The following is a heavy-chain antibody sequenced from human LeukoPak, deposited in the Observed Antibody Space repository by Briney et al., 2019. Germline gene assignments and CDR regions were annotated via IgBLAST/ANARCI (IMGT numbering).Heavy chain of an antibody. CDR3: AREGEHYDFLTGYRTGPNAFDI. J-gene: IGHJ3*02. V-gene: IGHV4-39*02. CDR1: GGSISSSSYY. Sequence: SETLSLTCAVSGGSISSSSYYWGWIRQPPGKGLEWIVSIYYSGSTYYNPSLKSRLTISVDTSKNQFSLKLTSVTAADTAVYYCAREGEHYDFLTGYRTGPNAFDIWGQGTMVTVSS. D-gene: IGHD3-9*01. CDR2: IYYSGST.